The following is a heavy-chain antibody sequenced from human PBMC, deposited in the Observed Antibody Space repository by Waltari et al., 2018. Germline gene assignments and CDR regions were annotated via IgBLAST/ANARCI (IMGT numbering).Heavy chain of an antibody. CDR3: ARDFPSYDYVWGSYLIG. J-gene: IGHJ4*02. CDR2: ISPILGIA. CDR1: GGTLRTYA. D-gene: IGHD3-16*02. V-gene: IGHV1-69*04. Sequence: QVQLVQSGAEVKKPGSSVKVACKASGGTLRTYAISWVRQRPGQGLEWMGRISPILGIANYAQKFQGRVTITADKSTSTAYMELSSLRSEDTAVYYCARDFPSYDYVWGSYLIGWGQGTLVTVSS.